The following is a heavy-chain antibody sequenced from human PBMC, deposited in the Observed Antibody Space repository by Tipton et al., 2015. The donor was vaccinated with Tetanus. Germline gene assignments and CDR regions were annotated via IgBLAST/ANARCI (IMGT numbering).Heavy chain of an antibody. D-gene: IGHD6-6*01. CDR1: GGSISSSSYY. Sequence: TLSLTCTVSGGSISSSSYYWGWIRQPPGKGLEWIGSIYYSGSTYYNPSLKSRVTISVDTSKNQFSLKLSSVTAADTAVYYCVGGDSSSGTFDYWGQGTLVTVSS. V-gene: IGHV4-39*01. CDR3: VGGDSSSGTFDY. J-gene: IGHJ4*02. CDR2: IYYSGST.